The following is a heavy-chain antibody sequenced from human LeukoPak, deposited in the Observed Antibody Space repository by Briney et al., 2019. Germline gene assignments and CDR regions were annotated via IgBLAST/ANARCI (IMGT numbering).Heavy chain of an antibody. J-gene: IGHJ6*02. CDR3: ARPISSSYYYYGMDV. D-gene: IGHD6-6*01. Sequence: PGGSVRLSCAASGFTFSSHGMHWVHQAPGKGLEWVAVIWYDGSNKYYADSVKGRFTISRDNSKNTLYLQMNSLRAEDTAVYYCARPISSSYYYYGMDVWGQGTTVTVS. CDR1: GFTFSSHG. V-gene: IGHV3-33*01. CDR2: IWYDGSNK.